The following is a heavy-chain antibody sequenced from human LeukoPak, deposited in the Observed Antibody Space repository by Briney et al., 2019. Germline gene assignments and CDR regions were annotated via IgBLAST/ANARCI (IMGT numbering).Heavy chain of an antibody. D-gene: IGHD2-15*01. V-gene: IGHV3-30*02. Sequence: PGGSLRLSCAASGFTFSSYGMHSVRQAPGKGLEWGAFILYDANNKYYAHSVQGRFTIPRGNSKNTLHLQMNSLRAEDAALYYCAKSASRYCSGGSCYYFDYWGQGPLVTVSS. CDR2: ILYDANNK. J-gene: IGHJ4*02. CDR1: GFTFSSYG. CDR3: AKSASRYCSGGSCYYFDY.